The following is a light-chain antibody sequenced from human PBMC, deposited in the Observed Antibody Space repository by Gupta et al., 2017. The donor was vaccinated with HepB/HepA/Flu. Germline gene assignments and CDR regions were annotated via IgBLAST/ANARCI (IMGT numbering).Light chain of an antibody. CDR1: TVPKKY. Sequence: RAPSVSVSPGQTATTTCSGDTVPKKYVSWYQQKAGQAPVLAIYEDIKRPSGFPERFSGSSAGTVATLTINGAQLEDEADYYCYSTDITGHPLFGGGTKLTVL. CDR3: YSTDITGHPL. CDR2: EDI. J-gene: IGLJ2*01. V-gene: IGLV3-10*01.